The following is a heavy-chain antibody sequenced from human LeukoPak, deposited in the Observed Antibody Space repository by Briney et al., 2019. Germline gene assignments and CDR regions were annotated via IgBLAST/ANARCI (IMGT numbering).Heavy chain of an antibody. Sequence: GGSLRLSCAASGFTFSNYWMSWVRQAPGKGLEWVASIKHDGSAKDYVDSLKGRFTISRDNAKNSPYLQLNSLGVEDTALYYCARGAPAAGRVDYWGQGTLVTVSS. CDR2: IKHDGSAK. D-gene: IGHD6-25*01. CDR3: ARGAPAAGRVDY. J-gene: IGHJ4*02. CDR1: GFTFSNYW. V-gene: IGHV3-7*01.